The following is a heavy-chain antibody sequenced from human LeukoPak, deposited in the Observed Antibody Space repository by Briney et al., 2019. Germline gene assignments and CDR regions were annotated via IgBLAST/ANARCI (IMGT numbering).Heavy chain of an antibody. CDR2: IIPMLGVA. CDR1: GSIFSNYA. V-gene: IGHV1-69*04. J-gene: IGHJ6*02. Sequence: GSSVKVSCKASGSIFSNYAITWVRQAPGQGLEWMGRIIPMLGVANNAETFQDRVTINADKSTNTMYLELSSLKSEDTAVYYCARERSDCSGSACYSRNRNHSGLDVWGQGTTVTVS. D-gene: IGHD2-15*01. CDR3: ARERSDCSGSACYSRNRNHSGLDV.